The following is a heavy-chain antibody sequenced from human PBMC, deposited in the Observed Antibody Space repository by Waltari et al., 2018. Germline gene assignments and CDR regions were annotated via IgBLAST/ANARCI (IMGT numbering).Heavy chain of an antibody. Sequence: EVQLVESGGGLVQPGGSLSLSCAASGFSVSNNYIAWVRQAPGKRLDWILVIYRSGSTHYAASVEGRFIISRDNSKNTVYLHMNSLSAEDTAVYYCAREAARGHSYGYGPFDLWGQGTVVTVSS. J-gene: IGHJ3*01. CDR1: GFSVSNNY. CDR3: AREAARGHSYGYGPFDL. V-gene: IGHV3-53*01. CDR2: IYRSGST. D-gene: IGHD5-18*01.